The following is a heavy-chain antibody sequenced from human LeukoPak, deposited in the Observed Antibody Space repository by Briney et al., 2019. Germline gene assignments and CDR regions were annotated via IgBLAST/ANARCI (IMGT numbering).Heavy chain of an antibody. Sequence: SETLSLTCTVSGGPISSYYWSWIRQPPGKGLEWIGYIYYSGSTNYNPSLKSRVTISVDTSKNQFSLKLSSVTAADTAVYYCARGAVAEVNYWGQGTLVTVSS. CDR3: ARGAVAEVNY. CDR2: IYYSGST. J-gene: IGHJ4*02. D-gene: IGHD6-19*01. CDR1: GGPISSYY. V-gene: IGHV4-59*01.